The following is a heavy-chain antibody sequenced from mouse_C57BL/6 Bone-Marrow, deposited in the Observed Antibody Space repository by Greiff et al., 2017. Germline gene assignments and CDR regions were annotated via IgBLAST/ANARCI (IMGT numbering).Heavy chain of an antibody. J-gene: IGHJ2*01. D-gene: IGHD1-1*01. CDR1: GFTFSDYY. CDR3: ARRLYYGSSPDY. Sequence: EVKVVESGGGLVQPGGSLKLSCAASGFTFSDYYMYWVRQTPEKRLEWVAYISNGGGSNYYPDTVKGRFTISRDNAKNTLYLQMSRLKSEDTAMYYCARRLYYGSSPDYWGQGTTLTVSS. V-gene: IGHV5-12*01. CDR2: ISNGGGSN.